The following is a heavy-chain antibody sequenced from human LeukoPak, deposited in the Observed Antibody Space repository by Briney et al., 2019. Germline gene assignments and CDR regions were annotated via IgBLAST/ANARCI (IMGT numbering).Heavy chain of an antibody. CDR2: MNPNSGNT. Sequence: ASVKVSCKATSYISWVRQAPGQGLEWMRWMNPNSGNTGYAQKFQGRVTMTRNTSISTAYMELSSLRSEDTAVYYCARSSKRRYGSGSYVYWFDPWGQGTLVTVSS. J-gene: IGHJ5*02. V-gene: IGHV1-8*01. D-gene: IGHD3-10*01. CDR1: TSY. CDR3: ARSSKRRYGSGSYVYWFDP.